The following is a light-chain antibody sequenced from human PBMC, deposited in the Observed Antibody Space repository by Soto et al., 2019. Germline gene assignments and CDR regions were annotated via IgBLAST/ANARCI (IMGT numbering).Light chain of an antibody. J-gene: IGKJ5*01. Sequence: IPVTQSPSSLSASVGESVTITCRASQDIDNYLNWHQHRPGEAPKLLIYAASYLETGVSTRFSGSGSGTDFSFTITSLRPEDSATYYCQQHDTRPTMTFGQGTRLEI. V-gene: IGKV1-33*01. CDR2: AAS. CDR3: QQHDTRPTMT. CDR1: QDIDNY.